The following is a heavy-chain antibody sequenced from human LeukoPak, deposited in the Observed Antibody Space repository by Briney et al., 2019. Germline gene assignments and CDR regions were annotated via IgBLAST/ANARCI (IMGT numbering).Heavy chain of an antibody. V-gene: IGHV4-39*07. CDR3: ARGGDWLFDY. CDR2: IYYTRST. J-gene: IGHJ4*02. Sequence: SETLSLTCTVSGGSISSSSYYWGWIRQPPGKGLEWIGSIYYTRSTYYNPSLKSRVTISVDKSKNQFSLELNSVTAADTAVYYCARGGDWLFDYWGQGILVTVSS. CDR1: GGSISSSSYY. D-gene: IGHD2-21*02.